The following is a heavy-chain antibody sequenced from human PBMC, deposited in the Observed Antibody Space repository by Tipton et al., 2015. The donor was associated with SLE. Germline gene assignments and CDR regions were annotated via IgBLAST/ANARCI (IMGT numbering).Heavy chain of an antibody. V-gene: IGHV1-2*02. J-gene: IGHJ4*02. CDR1: GYTFTGYY. CDR3: ARGPEGFDY. Sequence: QLVQSGAEVKNPGASVKVSCKASGYTFTGYYIHWVRQAPGQGLEWMGWINPNSGDTGSAQNFQGRVTMTRDTSISTAYMELSRLRFDDTAVYYCARGPEGFDYWGQGTLVTVSS. CDR2: INPNSGDT.